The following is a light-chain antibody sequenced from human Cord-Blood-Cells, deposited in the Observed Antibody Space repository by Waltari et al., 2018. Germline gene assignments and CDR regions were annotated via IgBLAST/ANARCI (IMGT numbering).Light chain of an antibody. V-gene: IGLV2-14*01. CDR3: SSYTSSSPYV. CDR1: SSDVGGYNY. CDR2: EVS. Sequence: QSALTQPASLSGSPGQSITIPCTGTSSDVGGYNYVSWYQQHPGKAPKLMIYEVSNRPSGVSNRFSGSKSGNTASLTISGLQAEDEADYYCSSYTSSSPYVFGTGTKVTVL. J-gene: IGLJ1*01.